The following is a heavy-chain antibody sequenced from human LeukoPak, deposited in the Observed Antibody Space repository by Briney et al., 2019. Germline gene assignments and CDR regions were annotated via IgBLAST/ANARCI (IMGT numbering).Heavy chain of an antibody. J-gene: IGHJ3*02. D-gene: IGHD3-10*01. Sequence: PGGSLRLSCAASGFTFSGYAMNWVRQAPGKGLEWVSHIYSSDPTYADSVKGRFTISRDNAKNSLYLQMNSLRDEDTAVYYCARDLHYAFDIWGQGTMVTASS. CDR3: ARDLHYAFDI. CDR1: GFTFSGYA. CDR2: IYSSDPT. V-gene: IGHV3-48*02.